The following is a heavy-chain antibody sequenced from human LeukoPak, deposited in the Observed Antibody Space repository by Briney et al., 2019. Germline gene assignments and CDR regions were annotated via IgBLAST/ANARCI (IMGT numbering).Heavy chain of an antibody. CDR2: IYYSGST. D-gene: IGHD6-6*01. CDR1: GGSISSGGYY. V-gene: IGHV4-31*03. Sequence: PSQTLSLTCTVSGGSISSGGYYWSWIRQHPGTGLEWIGYIYYSGSTYYNPSLKSRVTISVDTSKNQFSLKLSSVTAADTAVYYCARGYSSSSYYYYGMDVWGQGTTVTVSS. CDR3: ARGYSSSSYYYYGMDV. J-gene: IGHJ6*02.